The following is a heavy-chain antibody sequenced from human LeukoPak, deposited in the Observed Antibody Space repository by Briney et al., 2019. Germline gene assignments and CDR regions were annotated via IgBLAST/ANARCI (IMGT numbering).Heavy chain of an antibody. V-gene: IGHV3-9*01. CDR1: GFTFDDYA. Sequence: GRSLRLSCAASGFTFDDYAMHWVRQAPGKGLEWVSGISWNSGSIGYADSVKGRFTISRDNAKNTLYLQMNSLRAEDTAVYYCAKDRGDSSGYYNFDYWGQGTLVTVSS. D-gene: IGHD3-22*01. J-gene: IGHJ4*02. CDR3: AKDRGDSSGYYNFDY. CDR2: ISWNSGSI.